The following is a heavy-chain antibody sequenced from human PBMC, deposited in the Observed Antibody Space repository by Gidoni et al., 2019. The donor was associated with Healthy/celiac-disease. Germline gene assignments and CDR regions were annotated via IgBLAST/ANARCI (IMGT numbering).Heavy chain of an antibody. D-gene: IGHD3-10*01. J-gene: IGHJ4*02. CDR2: IIPILGIA. CDR3: AQLWFGELSLDY. CDR1: GGTFSSYT. Sequence: QVQLVQSGAEVKKPGSSVKVSCKASGGTFSSYTIRWVRQAPGHGLEWMGRIIPILGIANYAQKFQGRVTITADKSTSTAYMELSSLRSEDTAVYYCAQLWFGELSLDYWGQGTLVTVSS. V-gene: IGHV1-69*02.